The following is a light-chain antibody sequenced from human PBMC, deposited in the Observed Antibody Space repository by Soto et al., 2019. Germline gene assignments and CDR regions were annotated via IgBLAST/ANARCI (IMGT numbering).Light chain of an antibody. CDR1: QGISSY. V-gene: IGKV1-9*01. CDR2: AAS. J-gene: IGKJ4*01. CDR3: QQLNSPPPT. Sequence: DIQLTQSPSFLSASVGDRVTITCRASQGISSYLAWYQQKPGKAPKLLIYAASTLQSGVPSRFSGSGSGTEFTLTISSLQPEDFATYYCQQLNSPPPTFGGGTKVEIK.